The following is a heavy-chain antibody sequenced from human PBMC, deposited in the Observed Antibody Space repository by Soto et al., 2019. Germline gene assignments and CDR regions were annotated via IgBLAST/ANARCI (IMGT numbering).Heavy chain of an antibody. D-gene: IGHD3-9*01. Sequence: ECGVGIGSSSRSWAQQAHGQGLEWMGGIIPIFGTANYAQKFQGRVTLTTEKSTNPAYMDLRSLTSDDTAVYYCARDEGGYDIFTIYYRTPHFAYLVQGAPVPGSS. CDR3: ARDEGGYDIFTIYYRTPHFAY. J-gene: IGHJ4*02. CDR1: GVGIGSSS. V-gene: IGHV1-69*05. CDR2: IIPIFGTA.